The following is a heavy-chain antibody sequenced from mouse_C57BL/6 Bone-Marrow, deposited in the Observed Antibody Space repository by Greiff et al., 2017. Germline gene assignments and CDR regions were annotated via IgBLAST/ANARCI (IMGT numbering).Heavy chain of an antibody. Sequence: EVQLQESGGGLVKPGGSLKLSCAASGFTFSSYTMSWVRQTPEKRLEWVATLSGGGGNTYYPDSVKGRFTISRDNAKNTMYLQMSSLRSEDTALYYCARRGFPYYAMDYWGQGTSVTVSS. CDR3: ARRGFPYYAMDY. CDR1: GFTFSSYT. V-gene: IGHV5-9*01. J-gene: IGHJ4*01. CDR2: LSGGGGNT.